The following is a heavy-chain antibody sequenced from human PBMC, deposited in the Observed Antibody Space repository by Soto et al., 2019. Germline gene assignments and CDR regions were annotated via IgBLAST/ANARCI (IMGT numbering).Heavy chain of an antibody. J-gene: IGHJ3*02. CDR3: AKDRGHIAFAAITGGGDFHI. CDR1: GFTLSSYG. D-gene: IGHD6-19*01. CDR2: ISYDGDDQ. Sequence: QLVESGGGVVQPGTSLSLSCVASGFTLSSYGMHCVRQAPGKGLERVAAISYDGDDQYYGDSVRGRFTISRDNSESTVYLQMNPLRADDTGVYYCAKDRGHIAFAAITGGGDFHIWGRGTMVAVSS. V-gene: IGHV3-30*18.